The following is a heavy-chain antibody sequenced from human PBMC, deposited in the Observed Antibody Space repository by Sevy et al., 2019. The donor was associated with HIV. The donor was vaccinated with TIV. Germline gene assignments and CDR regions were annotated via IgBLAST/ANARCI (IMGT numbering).Heavy chain of an antibody. Sequence: GESLKISCQGSGYSFTSHWIGWVRHMPGKGLEWLGIIYPEDSETRYSPSFQGQVTFSADKSISTAYLQWSSLKASDTATYYCATSRSGYFDSSGYYIYWGQGTLATVSS. V-gene: IGHV5-51*01. D-gene: IGHD3-22*01. CDR3: ATSRSGYFDSSGYYIY. CDR1: GYSFTSHW. J-gene: IGHJ4*02. CDR2: IYPEDSET.